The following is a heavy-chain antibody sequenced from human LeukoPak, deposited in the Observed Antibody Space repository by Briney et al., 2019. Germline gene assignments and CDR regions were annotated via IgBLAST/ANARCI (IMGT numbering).Heavy chain of an antibody. Sequence: MPSETLSLTCTVSGGSISSYYWSWIRQPAGKGLEWIGRIYTSGSTNYNPSLKSRVTMSVDTSKNQFSLKLSSVTAADTAVYYCARDTYYYGSGSPFDYWGQGTLVTVSS. D-gene: IGHD3-10*01. J-gene: IGHJ4*02. V-gene: IGHV4-4*07. CDR3: ARDTYYYGSGSPFDY. CDR1: GGSISSYY. CDR2: IYTSGST.